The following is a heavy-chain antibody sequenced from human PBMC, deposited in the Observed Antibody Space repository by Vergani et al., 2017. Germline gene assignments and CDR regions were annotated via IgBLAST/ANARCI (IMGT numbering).Heavy chain of an antibody. J-gene: IGHJ6*03. CDR1: GFTFSSYG. Sequence: EVQLLESGGGLVQPGGSLRLSCAASGFTFSSYGMSWVRQAPGKGLEWVSAISGSGGSTYYADSVKGRFTISRDNSKNTLYLQMNSLRVEDTAVYYCANSPILLWFGELYNYYYYMDVWGKGTTVTVSS. CDR3: ANSPILLWFGELYNYYYYMDV. CDR2: ISGSGGST. D-gene: IGHD3-10*01. V-gene: IGHV3-23*01.